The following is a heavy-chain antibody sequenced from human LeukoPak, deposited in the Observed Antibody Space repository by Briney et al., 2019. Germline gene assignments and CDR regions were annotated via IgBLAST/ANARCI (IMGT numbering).Heavy chain of an antibody. CDR2: ISSSSSYI. Sequence: GGSLRLSCAASGFTFSSYSMNWVRQAPGKGLEWVSSISSSSSYIYYADSVKGRFTISRDNAKNSLYLQMNSLKAEDTAVYYCAREWLAAEFDYWGQGTLVTVSS. CDR3: AREWLAAEFDY. D-gene: IGHD6-13*01. V-gene: IGHV3-21*01. J-gene: IGHJ4*02. CDR1: GFTFSSYS.